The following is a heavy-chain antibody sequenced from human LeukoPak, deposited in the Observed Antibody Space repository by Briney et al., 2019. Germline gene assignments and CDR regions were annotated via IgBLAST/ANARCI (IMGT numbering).Heavy chain of an antibody. Sequence: XXXXXXYGISWVXQAPGQGLEWMGWISAYNGNTNYAQKLQGRVTMTTDTSTSTAYMELRSLRSDDTAVYYCARGLQPPFDYWGQGTLVTVSS. CDR3: ARGLQPPFDY. V-gene: IGHV1-18*01. D-gene: IGHD5-24*01. CDR1: XXXXXXYG. CDR2: ISAYNGNT. J-gene: IGHJ4*02.